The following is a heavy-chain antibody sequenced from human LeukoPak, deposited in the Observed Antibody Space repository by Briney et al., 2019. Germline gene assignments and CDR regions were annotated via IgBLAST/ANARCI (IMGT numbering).Heavy chain of an antibody. CDR3: AASPILTGYYSLNYFDY. V-gene: IGHV4-59*01. J-gene: IGHJ4*02. Sequence: SETLSLTCSVSGGSISSYYWSWIRQPPGKGLEWIGYIYYSGSTNYNPSLKSRVTISVDTSKNQFSLKLSSVTAADTAVYYCAASPILTGYYSLNYFDYWGQGTLVTVSS. CDR1: GGSISSYY. D-gene: IGHD3-9*01. CDR2: IYYSGST.